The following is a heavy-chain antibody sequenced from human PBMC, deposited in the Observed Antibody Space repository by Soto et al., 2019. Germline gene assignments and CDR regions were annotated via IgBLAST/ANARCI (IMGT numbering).Heavy chain of an antibody. CDR2: INAYNANT. Sequence: QVQLVQSGAEVKKPGASVKDSCKASGYTFTSYGISWVRQAPGQGLEWMGWINAYNANTNYAQKVRGRATMTTVTSTSTAYMALRSRRSDDTAVYYCARDPVAGTYFNYWCQGALVTVSS. CDR3: ARDPVAGTYFNY. D-gene: IGHD6-19*01. J-gene: IGHJ4*02. V-gene: IGHV1-18*01. CDR1: GYTFTSYG.